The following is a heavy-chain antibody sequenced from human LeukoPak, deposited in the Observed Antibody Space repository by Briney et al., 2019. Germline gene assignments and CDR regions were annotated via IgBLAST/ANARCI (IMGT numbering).Heavy chain of an antibody. CDR2: ISAYNGNT. CDR3: ARSEGYYDSSGYPDY. D-gene: IGHD3-22*01. CDR1: GYTFTSYG. V-gene: IGHV1-18*01. Sequence: ASVTVSCKASGYTFTSYGISWVRQAPGQGLEWMGWISAYNGNTDYAQKLQGRVTMTTDTSTSTAYMELRSLRSDDTAVYYCARSEGYYDSSGYPDYWGQGTLVTVSS. J-gene: IGHJ4*02.